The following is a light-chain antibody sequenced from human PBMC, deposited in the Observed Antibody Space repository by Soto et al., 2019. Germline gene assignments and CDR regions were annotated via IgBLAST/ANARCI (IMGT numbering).Light chain of an antibody. CDR1: SSDVGGYNY. J-gene: IGLJ2*01. V-gene: IGLV2-14*01. Sequence: QSVLTQPASVSGSPGQSITISCTGTSSDVGGYNYVSWSQQHPGKAPKLMIYEVTNRPSGVSNRFSGSKSGNTASLTISGLQAEDEADYYCNSYTTSSAMVFGGGTKLTVL. CDR3: NSYTTSSAMV. CDR2: EVT.